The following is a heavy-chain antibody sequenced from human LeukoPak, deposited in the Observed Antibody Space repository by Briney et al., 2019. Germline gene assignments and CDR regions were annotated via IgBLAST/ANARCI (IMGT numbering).Heavy chain of an antibody. CDR3: ARHQSVSSYGSGTISQVVNYYGMDV. CDR2: IYPGDSDT. V-gene: IGHV5-51*01. J-gene: IGHJ6*02. Sequence: GESLKISCKGSGYSFTSYLICWVRQMPGKVLEWMGIIYPGDSDTRYSPSFQGQATISADKSISTAYLQWTSLKASDTAMYSCARHQSVSSYGSGTISQVVNYYGMDVWGQGTTVTVSS. CDR1: GYSFTSYL. D-gene: IGHD3-10*01.